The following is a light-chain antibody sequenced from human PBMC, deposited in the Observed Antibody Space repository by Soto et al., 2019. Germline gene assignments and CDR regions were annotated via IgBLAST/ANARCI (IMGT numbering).Light chain of an antibody. CDR1: RSINRW. CDR3: QQYYSYST. Sequence: DIQMTQSPSTLSASVGDRVTITCRASRSINRWLAWYQQKPGKAPKVLIYDASSLESGVPSRFSGSGSGTDFTLTISSLQPDDFATYYCQQYYSYSTFGQGTKV. J-gene: IGKJ1*01. V-gene: IGKV1-5*01. CDR2: DAS.